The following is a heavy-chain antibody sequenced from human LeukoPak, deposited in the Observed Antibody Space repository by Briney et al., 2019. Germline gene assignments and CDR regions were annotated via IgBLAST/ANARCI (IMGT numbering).Heavy chain of an antibody. CDR2: FDPEDGET. Sequence: ASVKVSCKVSGYSLTELSMHWVRQAPGKEREWMGGFDPEDGETIYAQKFQGRVTMTEDTSTDTAYMELSSLRSEDTAVYYCASKDLNWFDPWGQGTLVTVSS. CDR3: ASKDLNWFDP. CDR1: GYSLTELS. J-gene: IGHJ5*02. V-gene: IGHV1-24*01.